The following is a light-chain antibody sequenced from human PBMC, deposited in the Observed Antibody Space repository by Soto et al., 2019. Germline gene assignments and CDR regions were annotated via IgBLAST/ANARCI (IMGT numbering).Light chain of an antibody. J-gene: IGLJ7*01. Sequence: QAVVTQWPSASASLGASVKLTCTLSSGHSSYAIAWHQQQPEKGPRFLMRLNSDGSHNKGYGIPDRFSGSSSGAERYLTISSLQSDDEADYYCQTWGTDVSVFGGGTQLTVL. CDR2: LNSDGSH. V-gene: IGLV4-69*01. CDR1: SGHSSYA. CDR3: QTWGTDVSV.